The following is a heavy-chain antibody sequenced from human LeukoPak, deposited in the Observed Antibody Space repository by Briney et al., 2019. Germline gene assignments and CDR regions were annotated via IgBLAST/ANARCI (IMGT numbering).Heavy chain of an antibody. CDR3: ARGPVLRFLEWLPPVGDNLDY. Sequence: ASVNVSCMASGYTFTSYYMHWVRQAPGQGLEWMGIINPSGGSTSYAQKFQGRVTMTRDTSTSTVYMELSSLRSEDTAVYDCARGPVLRFLEWLPPVGDNLDYWGQGTLVTVSS. V-gene: IGHV1-46*01. CDR1: GYTFTSYY. D-gene: IGHD3-3*01. J-gene: IGHJ4*02. CDR2: INPSGGST.